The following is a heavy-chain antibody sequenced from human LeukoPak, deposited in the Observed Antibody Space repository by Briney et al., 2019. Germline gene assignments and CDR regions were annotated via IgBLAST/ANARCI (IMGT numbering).Heavy chain of an antibody. CDR1: GFTFSSYS. J-gene: IGHJ6*03. Sequence: GGSLRLSCAASGFTFSSYSMNWVRQAPGKGLEWVSYISSSSSTIYYADSVKGRFPISRDNAKNSLYLQMNSLRAEDTAVYSCARDRRQLVFHQYYYYMDVWGKGTTVTVSS. V-gene: IGHV3-48*01. CDR2: ISSSSSTI. CDR3: ARDRRQLVFHQYYYYMDV. D-gene: IGHD6-13*01.